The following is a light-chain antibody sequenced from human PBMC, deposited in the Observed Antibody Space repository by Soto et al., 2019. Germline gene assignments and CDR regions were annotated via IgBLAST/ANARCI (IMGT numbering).Light chain of an antibody. CDR3: QQRSNWLT. CDR1: QNVMYN. Sequence: EIVLTQSPATLSVSPGGRATLSCRASQNVMYNLAWYQQKPGQAPRLLVYGASTRATDAPPRFRGSGSGAEFSLTISSLQSEDYAVYYCQQRSNWLTFGQGTKVDIK. V-gene: IGKV3-15*01. J-gene: IGKJ1*01. CDR2: GAS.